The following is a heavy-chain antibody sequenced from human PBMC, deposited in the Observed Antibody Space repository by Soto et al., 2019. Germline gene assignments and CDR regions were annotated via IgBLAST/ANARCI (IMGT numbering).Heavy chain of an antibody. D-gene: IGHD6-13*01. V-gene: IGHV1-69*13. Sequence: SVKVSCKASGGTFSSYAISWVRQAPGQGLEWMGGIIPIFGTANYAQKFQGRVTITADESTSTAYMELSSLRSEDTAVYYCARQLAAAEMLYYYGMDVWGQGTTVTSP. J-gene: IGHJ6*02. CDR3: ARQLAAAEMLYYYGMDV. CDR2: IIPIFGTA. CDR1: GGTFSSYA.